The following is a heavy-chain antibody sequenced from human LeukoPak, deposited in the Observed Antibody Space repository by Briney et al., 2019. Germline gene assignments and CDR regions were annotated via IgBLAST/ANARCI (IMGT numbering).Heavy chain of an antibody. D-gene: IGHD3-16*01. CDR1: GFSFNSDW. J-gene: IGHJ4*02. V-gene: IGHV3-7*01. CDR3: TRRLDD. CDR2: IKHDESEK. Sequence: GGSLRLSCADSGFSFNSDWMDWVRQAPGKGLEWVANIKHDESEKNYLDSVKGRFTISRDNAQNSLYLQMNGLRVEDTAVYYCTRRLDDWGQGTLVTVSS.